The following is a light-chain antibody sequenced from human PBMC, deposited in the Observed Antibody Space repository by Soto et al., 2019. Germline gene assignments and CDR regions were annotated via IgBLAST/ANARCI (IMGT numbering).Light chain of an antibody. CDR2: GAS. V-gene: IGKV3-20*01. Sequence: EIVLTPSQGTLSLSPGYESHLSFNASQAVTSKFLAWYQQKPGQPPRILILGASTRATGIADRFSGSGSGTDFTLTIRRMEPEDFAVYYCKKYGDSLLNFGRGNKV. J-gene: IGKJ4*01. CDR1: QAVTSKF. CDR3: KKYGDSLLN.